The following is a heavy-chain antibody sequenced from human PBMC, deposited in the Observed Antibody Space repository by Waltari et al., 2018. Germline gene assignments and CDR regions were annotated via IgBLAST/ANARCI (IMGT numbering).Heavy chain of an antibody. CDR1: GYTFTSYA. CDR2: INAGNGNT. CDR3: ARGIAAAGTDFDY. V-gene: IGHV1-3*01. D-gene: IGHD6-13*01. J-gene: IGHJ4*02. Sequence: QVQLVQSGAEVKKPGASVKVSCKASGYTFTSYAMHWVRQAPGPRLEWMGWINAGNGNTKYSQKFQGRVTITRDTSASTAYMELSSLRSEDTAVYYGARGIAAAGTDFDYWGQGTLVTVSS.